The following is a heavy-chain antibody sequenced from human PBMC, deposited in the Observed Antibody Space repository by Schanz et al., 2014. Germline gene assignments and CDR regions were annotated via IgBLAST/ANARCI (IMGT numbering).Heavy chain of an antibody. CDR1: GDTLSSYG. CDR3: ARGNPIFGVVILGWLDP. D-gene: IGHD3-3*01. V-gene: IGHV1-69*04. CDR2: IIPNLGSA. Sequence: QVPLVQSGSEVKKPGSSVTVSCKASGDTLSSYGISWVRQAPGQGLEWMGRIIPNLGSANYAQKFQGRVTITADKSTSTVYMELSSLRSEDTAIYYCARGNPIFGVVILGWLDPWGQGTLVTVSS. J-gene: IGHJ5*02.